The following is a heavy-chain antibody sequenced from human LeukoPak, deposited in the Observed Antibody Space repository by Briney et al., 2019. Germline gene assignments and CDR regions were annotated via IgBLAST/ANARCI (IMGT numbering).Heavy chain of an antibody. CDR3: ARYVVYGSGKYYFDY. CDR2: INYSGST. J-gene: IGHJ4*02. Sequence: GSLRLSCVVSGFTFSSYEMNWVRQAPGKGLEWIASINYSGSTYYNPSLKSRVTISVDTSENQFSLKLSSVTAADTAVYYCARYVVYGSGKYYFDYWGQGTLVTVSS. CDR1: GFTFSSYE. V-gene: IGHV4-59*05. D-gene: IGHD3-10*01.